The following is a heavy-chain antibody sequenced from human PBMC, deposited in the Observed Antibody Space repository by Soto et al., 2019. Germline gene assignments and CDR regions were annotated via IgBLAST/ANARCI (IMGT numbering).Heavy chain of an antibody. CDR1: GFTFSSYS. D-gene: IGHD6-13*01. V-gene: IGHV3-21*01. CDR3: ARGGRAAAVHFDY. J-gene: IGHJ4*02. CDR2: ISSSSSYI. Sequence: GGSLRLSCAASGFTFSSYSMNWVRQAPGKGLEWVSSISSSSSYIYYADSVKGRFTISRDNAKNSLYLQMNSLRAEDTAVYYCARGGRAAAVHFDYWGQGTLVTVSS.